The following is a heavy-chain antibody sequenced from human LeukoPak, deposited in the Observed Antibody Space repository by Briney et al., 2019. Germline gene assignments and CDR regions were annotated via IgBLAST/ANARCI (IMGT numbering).Heavy chain of an antibody. Sequence: PSETLSLTCIVSGVFMRGYYLTWIRQPPGKGLEWIGYISYSGGTNYNPSLESRVTMSVYTSKNEFSLYVNSVTAADTAIYYCARRAIPSEPHYLDFWGQGILVTVSS. CDR3: ARRAIPSEPHYLDF. V-gene: IGHV4-59*08. J-gene: IGHJ4*02. CDR2: ISYSGGT. D-gene: IGHD2-2*02. CDR1: GVFMRGYY.